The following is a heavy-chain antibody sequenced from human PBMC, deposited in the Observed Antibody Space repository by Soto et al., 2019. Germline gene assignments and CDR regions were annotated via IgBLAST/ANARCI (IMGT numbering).Heavy chain of an antibody. CDR1: GFILSDCA. J-gene: IGHJ6*03. CDR3: ARALSWGSNWYYYMDV. D-gene: IGHD7-27*01. CDR2: LSSSSRVI. Sequence: EVQLVESGGGLVQPGGSLRLSCATSGFILSDCAMNWVRQAPGKGLEWVSYLSSSSRVIDYADSVKGRFTVSRDNARNSLYLQMTSLRAEDTAVYYCARALSWGSNWYYYMDVWGKGTTVTVSS. V-gene: IGHV3-48*01.